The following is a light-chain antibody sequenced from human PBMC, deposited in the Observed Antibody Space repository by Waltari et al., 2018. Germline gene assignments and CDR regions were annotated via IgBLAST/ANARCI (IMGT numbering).Light chain of an antibody. V-gene: IGLV2-23*01. CDR2: EGY. J-gene: IGLJ3*02. Sequence: QSALTQPASVSGSPGQSITISCTGTSSDVGSYNLVSWYQQHPGKAPKLIIYEGYKRPSGVSNRVSGSKSGDTASRTISGVQAEDEADYYCCSYANNRPRVFGGGTKLTVL. CDR3: CSYANNRPRV. CDR1: SSDVGSYNL.